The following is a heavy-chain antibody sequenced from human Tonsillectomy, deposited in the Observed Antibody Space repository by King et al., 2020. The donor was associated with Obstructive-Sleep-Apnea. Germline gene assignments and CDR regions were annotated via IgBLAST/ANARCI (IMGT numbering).Heavy chain of an antibody. J-gene: IGHJ4*02. Sequence: QLVQSGAEVKKPGASVKVSCKASGYTFTSYGISWVRQAPGQGLEWMGWISAYNGNTNYPRKFHGRVTMSTDTSTSTAYMELRSLRSDDTAVYYCARHPEYCSGGSCYFPPINDWGQGTLVTVSS. CDR2: ISAYNGNT. V-gene: IGHV1-18*04. CDR1: GYTFTSYG. D-gene: IGHD2-15*01. CDR3: ARHPEYCSGGSCYFPPIND.